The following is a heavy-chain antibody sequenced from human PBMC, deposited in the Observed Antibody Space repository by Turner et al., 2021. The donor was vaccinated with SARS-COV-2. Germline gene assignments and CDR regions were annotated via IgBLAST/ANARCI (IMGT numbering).Heavy chain of an antibody. CDR1: GGSISSSSYY. V-gene: IGHV4-39*01. J-gene: IGHJ4*02. CDR3: ARLPYYYDSSGPIDY. Sequence: QLQLQESGPGLVNPSETLSLTCTVSGGSISSSSYYWGWIRQPPGKGLEWIGTVYYGGSTYYNPSLKSRVTISVDTSKNQFSLKLSYVTAADTAVYYCARLPYYYDSSGPIDYWGQGTLVTVSS. CDR2: VYYGGST. D-gene: IGHD3-22*01.